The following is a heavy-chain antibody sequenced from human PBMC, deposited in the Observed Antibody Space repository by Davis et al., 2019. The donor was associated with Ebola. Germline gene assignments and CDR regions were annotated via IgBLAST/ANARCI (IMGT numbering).Heavy chain of an antibody. CDR1: GTSMSSGGYY. D-gene: IGHD6-19*01. CDR3: AREGYSSGWSSARGYYIDY. Sequence: MPSETLSLTCTVSGTSMSSGGYYWTWIRQHPGRGLEWIGYISYGGRTSYNPSLKSRITISEDTSKNQFSLKLSSVTAADTAVYYCAREGYSSGWSSARGYYIDYWGQGTLVTVSS. CDR2: ISYGGRT. J-gene: IGHJ4*02. V-gene: IGHV4-31*03.